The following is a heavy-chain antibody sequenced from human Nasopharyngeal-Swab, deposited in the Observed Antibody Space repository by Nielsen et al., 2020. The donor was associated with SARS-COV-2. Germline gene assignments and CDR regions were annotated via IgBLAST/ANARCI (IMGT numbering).Heavy chain of an antibody. V-gene: IGHV4-34*01. Sequence: SETLSLTCAVYGGSFSGYYWNWIRQPPGKGLEWIGEINHSGRTNYNPSLKSRVTISVDTSKNQFSLKLSSVTAADTAVYYCARHPITQGEYWGQGTLVTVSS. CDR2: INHSGRT. CDR3: ARHPITQGEY. D-gene: IGHD5-12*01. CDR1: GGSFSGYY. J-gene: IGHJ4*02.